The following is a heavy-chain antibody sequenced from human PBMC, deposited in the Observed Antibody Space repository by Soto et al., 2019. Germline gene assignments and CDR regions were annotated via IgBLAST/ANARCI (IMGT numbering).Heavy chain of an antibody. Sequence: SETLSLTCTVSGGSIGSVDYYWSWIQQPPGKGLEWIGYMYYRGSTYYNPSLKSRLSISIDTSKKQFSLKLSSVTAADTAVYYCARVPYTGTFYVDFWGPGTLVTVSS. J-gene: IGHJ4*02. CDR1: GGSIGSVDYY. CDR3: ARVPYTGTFYVDF. D-gene: IGHD1-26*01. V-gene: IGHV4-30-4*01. CDR2: MYYRGST.